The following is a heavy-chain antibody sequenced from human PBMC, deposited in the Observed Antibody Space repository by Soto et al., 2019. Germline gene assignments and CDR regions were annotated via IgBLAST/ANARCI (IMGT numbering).Heavy chain of an antibody. V-gene: IGHV1-18*01. Sequence: ASVKVSCKASGYTFTSYGISWVRQAPGQGLEWMGWISAYNGNTNYAQKLQGRVTMTTDTSTSTAYMELRSLRSDDTAVYYCARDWGSSYYDSSGYSHPYYYYGMDVWGQGTTVTVSS. CDR3: ARDWGSSYYDSSGYSHPYYYYGMDV. CDR1: GYTFTSYG. J-gene: IGHJ6*02. D-gene: IGHD3-22*01. CDR2: ISAYNGNT.